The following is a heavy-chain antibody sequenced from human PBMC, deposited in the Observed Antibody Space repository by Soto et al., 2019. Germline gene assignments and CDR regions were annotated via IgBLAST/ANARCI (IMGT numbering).Heavy chain of an antibody. J-gene: IGHJ5*02. V-gene: IGHV1-69*02. CDR1: GGTFSSYT. Sequence: QVQLVQSGAEVKKPGSWVKVSCKASGGTFSSYTISWVRQAPGQGLEWMGRIIPILGIANYAQKFQGRVTITADKSTSTAYMELSSLRSEDTAVYYCASESASSSWFDPWGQGTLVTVSS. D-gene: IGHD6-6*01. CDR3: ASESASSSWFDP. CDR2: IIPILGIA.